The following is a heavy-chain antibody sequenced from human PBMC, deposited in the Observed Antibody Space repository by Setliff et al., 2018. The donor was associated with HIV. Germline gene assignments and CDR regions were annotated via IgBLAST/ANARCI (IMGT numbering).Heavy chain of an antibody. CDR1: GFTVSSNY. V-gene: IGHV3-66*01. CDR3: ARGGRDGGNFYYFDY. J-gene: IGHJ4*02. CDR2: IYSGGST. D-gene: IGHD2-21*02. Sequence: RLSCAASGFTVSSNYMSWVRQAPGKGLEWVSVIYSGGSTYYADSVKGRFTISRDNSKNTLYLQMNSLRAEDTAVYYCARGGRDGGNFYYFDYWGQGTLVTVSS.